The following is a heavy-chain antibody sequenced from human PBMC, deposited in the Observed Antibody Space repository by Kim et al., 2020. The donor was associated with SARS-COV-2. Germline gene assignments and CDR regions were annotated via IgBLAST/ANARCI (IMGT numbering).Heavy chain of an antibody. V-gene: IGHV3-23*03. D-gene: IGHD3-10*01. J-gene: IGHJ4*02. Sequence: SRKGQFTHSRDHSKNTLYMQMNSLRAEDTAVYYCAKSPTLLMVRGAFFDYWGQGTLVTVSS. CDR3: AKSPTLLMVRGAFFDY.